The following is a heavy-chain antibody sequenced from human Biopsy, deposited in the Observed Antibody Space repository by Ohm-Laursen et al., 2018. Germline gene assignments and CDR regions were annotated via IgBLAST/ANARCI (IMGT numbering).Heavy chain of an antibody. CDR2: IYYSGST. CDR1: GASIISGGHF. CDR3: ARDRFDLLTPNWFDP. J-gene: IGHJ5*02. Sequence: SQTLSLTWTVSGASIISGGHFWNWIRQHPGKGLEWIGYIYYSGSTYYNPSLKSRVSISVDTSKNQFSLKLNSVTVADTAVYYCARDRFDLLTPNWFDPWGQGTLVTVSS. V-gene: IGHV4-31*02. D-gene: IGHD3-9*01.